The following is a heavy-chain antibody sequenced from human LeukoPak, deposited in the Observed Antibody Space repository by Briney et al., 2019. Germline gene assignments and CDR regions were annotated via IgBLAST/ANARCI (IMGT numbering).Heavy chain of an antibody. J-gene: IGHJ4*02. CDR1: GFTFNTYA. Sequence: PGGSLRLSCAASGFTFNTYAMTWVRQAPGKGLEWIAGITGSGDSPYYADSVKGRFTISRDNSKNTLYLQMNGLRAEDTAIYYCAKGSAYYYDTGGSSFDFWGQGSLVTVSS. D-gene: IGHD3-22*01. V-gene: IGHV3-23*01. CDR3: AKGSAYYYDTGGSSFDF. CDR2: ITGSGDSP.